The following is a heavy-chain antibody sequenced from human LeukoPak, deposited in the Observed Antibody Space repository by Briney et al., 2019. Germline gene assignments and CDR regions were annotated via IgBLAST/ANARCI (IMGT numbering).Heavy chain of an antibody. J-gene: IGHJ4*02. CDR3: TRESGPYCPFGY. CDR1: GGSITNYY. D-gene: IGHD1-26*01. CDR2: ISLAGRT. Sequence: PSETLSLTCTVSGGSITNYYWSWIRQPPGQGLEWIGEISLAGRTNYNPSLIGRVIMSLDESRNQLSLTLTSVTAADTAMYYCTRESGPYCPFGYWGQGTL. V-gene: IGHV4-59*12.